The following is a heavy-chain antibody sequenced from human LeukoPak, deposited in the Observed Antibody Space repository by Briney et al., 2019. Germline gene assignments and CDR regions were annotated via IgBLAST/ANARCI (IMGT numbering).Heavy chain of an antibody. CDR2: INHSGST. V-gene: IGHV4-34*01. J-gene: IGHJ3*02. D-gene: IGHD2-2*01. CDR1: GGSFSGYY. CDR3: ARGRGERYCSSTSCHDAFVI. Sequence: SETLSLTCAVHGGSFSGYYWSSIRQPPGKGLECIGEINHSGSTNYNPSLKSRVTISVDTSKNQFSLKLSSVTAADTAVYYCARGRGERYCSSTSCHDAFVIWGQGTVVTVSS.